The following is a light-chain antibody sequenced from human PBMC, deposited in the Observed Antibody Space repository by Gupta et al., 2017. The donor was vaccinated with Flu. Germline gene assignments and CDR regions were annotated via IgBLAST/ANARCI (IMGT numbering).Light chain of an antibody. CDR3: QQNNSYPMYT. CDR1: RSIRTY. V-gene: IGKV1-39*01. J-gene: IGKJ2*01. Sequence: SSLYASVGDRGTSSCRATRSIRTYLNWYQQRPGKAPKVLIYAASSWQSGVPSRFSGSGSGTDFTLTISSRQQEDFASYYCQQNNSYPMYTFGQGTKLDIK. CDR2: AAS.